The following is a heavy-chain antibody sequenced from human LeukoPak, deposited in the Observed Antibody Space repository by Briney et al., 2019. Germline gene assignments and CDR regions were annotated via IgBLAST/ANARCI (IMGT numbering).Heavy chain of an antibody. CDR2: IGTAGDT. CDR1: GFTFSSYD. CDR3: ARGLGSEGYSDEEDFDY. D-gene: IGHD3-9*01. Sequence: PGGSLRLSCAASGFTFSSYDMHWVRQATGKGLEWVSAIGTAGDTYYPGSVKGRFTISREDAKNSLFLQMNSLGAGDTAVYYCARGLGSEGYSDEEDFDYWGQGTLVTVSS. V-gene: IGHV3-13*01. J-gene: IGHJ4*02.